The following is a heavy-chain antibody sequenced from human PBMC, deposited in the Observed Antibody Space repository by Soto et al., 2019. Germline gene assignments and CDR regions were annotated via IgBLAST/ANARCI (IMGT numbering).Heavy chain of an antibody. CDR2: ISGSGGST. CDR1: GFTFSNYA. Sequence: PGGSLRLSCAASGFTFSNYAMSWVRQAPGKGLEWVSAISGSGGSTYYADSVKGRFTISRDNSKNTLYLQMNSLGAEDTAVYYCASRNYYESSGYYYWYYFDVWGQGTLVTVSS. J-gene: IGHJ4*02. V-gene: IGHV3-23*01. CDR3: ASRNYYESSGYYYWYYFDV. D-gene: IGHD3-22*01.